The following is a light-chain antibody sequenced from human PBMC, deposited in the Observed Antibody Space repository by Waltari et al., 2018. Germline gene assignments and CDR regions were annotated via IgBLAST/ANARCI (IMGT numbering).Light chain of an antibody. CDR3: SSYAGNDLVI. CDR1: NSDVGSYNY. Sequence: QSALPQPASVSGSPGQSIPISCTGTNSDVGSYNYVSWYQQHPGKAPKLMIYEVTNRPSGLSNRFSGSKSGNTASLTITELQAEDEADYYCSSYAGNDLVIFGGGTKLTVL. J-gene: IGLJ2*01. V-gene: IGLV2-14*01. CDR2: EVT.